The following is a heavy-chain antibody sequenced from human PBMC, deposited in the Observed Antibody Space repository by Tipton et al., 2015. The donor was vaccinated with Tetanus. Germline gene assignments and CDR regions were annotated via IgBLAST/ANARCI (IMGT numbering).Heavy chain of an antibody. D-gene: IGHD1/OR15-1a*01. Sequence: PGLVKPSETLSLTCIVSGGSISTYYWSWIRQRPGRGLEWVGYVHYTGKDNYNPSLRSRVTLSVDTSKNQFSLQMSSVTAADTAVDYCARIGWPENNKPGFDIWGQGTMVTVSS. J-gene: IGHJ3*02. V-gene: IGHV4-59*13. CDR1: GGSISTYY. CDR2: VHYTGKD. CDR3: ARIGWPENNKPGFDI.